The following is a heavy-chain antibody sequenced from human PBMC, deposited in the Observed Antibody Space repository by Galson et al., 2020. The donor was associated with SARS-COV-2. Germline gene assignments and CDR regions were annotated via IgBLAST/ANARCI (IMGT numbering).Heavy chain of an antibody. V-gene: IGHV4-34*01. CDR2: INHRGST. Sequence: SETLSLTCAVYGGSFRNYYWTWIRQSPEKGLEWLGEINHRGSTNYNPSLKSRVAMSVDASKNQFSLSLTSVTAADTAVYYGARGAEERRSVVGVPYYYCDMDVWGSGTTVTVSS. CDR1: GGSFRNYY. CDR3: ARGAEERRSVVGVPYYYCDMDV. D-gene: IGHD2-15*01. J-gene: IGHJ6*03.